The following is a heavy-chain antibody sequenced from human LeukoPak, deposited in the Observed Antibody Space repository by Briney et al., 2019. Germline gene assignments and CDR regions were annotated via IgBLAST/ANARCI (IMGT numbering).Heavy chain of an antibody. CDR2: IIPIFGTT. D-gene: IGHD4-17*01. V-gene: IGHV1-69*01. CDR1: GGTFSRYA. J-gene: IGHJ4*02. Sequence: GASVKVSCTASGGTFSRYAISWVRQAPGQGLEWMGGIIPIFGTTNYAQKFQGRVTITADESTSTAYMELSSLRSEDTAVYYCARVGLPTVSRLYYFDYWGQGTLVTVSS. CDR3: ARVGLPTVSRLYYFDY.